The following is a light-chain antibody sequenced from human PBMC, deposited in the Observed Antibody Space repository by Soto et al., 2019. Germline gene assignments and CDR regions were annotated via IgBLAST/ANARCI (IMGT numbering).Light chain of an antibody. CDR1: QSVSSN. V-gene: IGKV3-15*01. Sequence: EIVMTQSPATLSVSPGERATLSCRASQSVSSNLAWYQQKPGQAPRLLIYGASTRATGIPARFSGSGSGTGSGSGTEFTLTISSMQSEDFAVYYCQQYNNWPRTFGQGTKVGIK. CDR2: GAS. J-gene: IGKJ1*01. CDR3: QQYNNWPRT.